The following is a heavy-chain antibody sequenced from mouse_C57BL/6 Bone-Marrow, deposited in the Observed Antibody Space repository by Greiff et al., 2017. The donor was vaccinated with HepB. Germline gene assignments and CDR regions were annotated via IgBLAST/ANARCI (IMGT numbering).Heavy chain of an antibody. J-gene: IGHJ2*01. Sequence: VQLQQSGPGLVKPSQSLSLTCSVTGYSITSGYYWNWIRQFPGNKLEWMGYISYDGSNNYNPSLKNRISITRDTSKNQFFLKLNSVTTEDTATYYCARVGYGSPFDYWGQGTTLTVSS. CDR3: ARVGYGSPFDY. D-gene: IGHD1-1*01. V-gene: IGHV3-6*01. CDR1: GYSITSGYY. CDR2: ISYDGSN.